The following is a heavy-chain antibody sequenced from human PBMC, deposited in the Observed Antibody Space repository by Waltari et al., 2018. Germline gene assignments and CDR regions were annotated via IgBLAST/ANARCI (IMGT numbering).Heavy chain of an antibody. CDR3: ARGGEYVWKV. J-gene: IGHJ4*02. Sequence: QVQLQGSGPRLVKPSETLFLTCAMSGDSVNSDSWWTWVRQRPGETLEWIAETFHTGSSHYNPSLQSRVTILLDKSKNQFSLERKYVTAADTAVYYCARGGEYVWKVWGQGAPVIVSS. D-gene: IGHD3-16*01. CDR2: TFHTGSS. CDR1: GDSVNSDSW. V-gene: IGHV4-4*02.